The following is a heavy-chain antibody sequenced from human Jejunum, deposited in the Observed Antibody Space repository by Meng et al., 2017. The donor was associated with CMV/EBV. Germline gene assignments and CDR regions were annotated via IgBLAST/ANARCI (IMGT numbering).Heavy chain of an antibody. CDR1: A. J-gene: IGHJ4*02. Sequence: AIDGLRKAPGQGLEWMGGIIPILGIANYAQKFQGRVTITADKSTSTAYMELSSLRSEDTAVYYCARVSRANIVVVPAAMRYYFDYWGQGTRVTVSS. CDR2: IIPILGIA. CDR3: ARVSRANIVVVPAAMRYYFDY. V-gene: IGHV1-69*10. D-gene: IGHD2-2*01.